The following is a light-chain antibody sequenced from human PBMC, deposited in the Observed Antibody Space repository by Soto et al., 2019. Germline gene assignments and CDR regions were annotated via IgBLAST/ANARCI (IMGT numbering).Light chain of an antibody. J-gene: IGKJ5*01. CDR1: QGVSSH. Sequence: IQLTQFPSSLSASVGDRVTITCRASQGVSSHLAWHQQRPGKAPKLLIYEVSTLQSGVPSRFSGSGSRTDFTLTISSPQPEDFATYYCQHLNNYPITFGQGTRLEIK. CDR3: QHLNNYPIT. CDR2: EVS. V-gene: IGKV1-9*01.